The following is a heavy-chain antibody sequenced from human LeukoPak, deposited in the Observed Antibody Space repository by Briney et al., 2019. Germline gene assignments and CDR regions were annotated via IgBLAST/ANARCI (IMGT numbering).Heavy chain of an antibody. Sequence: NPSETLSLTCTVSGGSISSSSAYWGWIRQPPGKGLEWIGSIYYSKDTYYNPSLKSRVTISADTSKNQFSLTLGSVGATDTAVYYCVSPRGFSYGYFDYWGQGTLVTVSS. J-gene: IGHJ4*02. CDR1: GGSISSSSAY. V-gene: IGHV4-39*01. CDR3: VSPRGFSYGYFDY. D-gene: IGHD5-18*01. CDR2: IYYSKDT.